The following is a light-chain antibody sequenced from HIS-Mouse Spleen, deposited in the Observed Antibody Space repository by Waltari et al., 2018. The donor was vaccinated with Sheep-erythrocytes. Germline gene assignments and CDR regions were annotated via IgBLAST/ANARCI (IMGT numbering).Light chain of an antibody. CDR3: CSYAGSYTWV. Sequence: HSALTQPRSVSGSPGQSVTISCTGTSSDFGGSNFVSWYQPQPGKAPKLMIYDVSKRPSGVPDRFSGSKSGNTASLTISGLQAEDEADYYCCSYAGSYTWVFGGGTKLTVL. J-gene: IGLJ3*02. V-gene: IGLV2-11*01. CDR2: DVS. CDR1: SSDFGGSNF.